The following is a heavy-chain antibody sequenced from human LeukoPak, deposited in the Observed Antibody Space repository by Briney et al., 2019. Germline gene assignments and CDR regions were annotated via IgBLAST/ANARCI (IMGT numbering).Heavy chain of an antibody. V-gene: IGHV3-23*01. CDR2: ISGSGGST. J-gene: IGHJ6*02. Sequence: PGGSLRLSCAASGFTFSSYAMGWVRQAPGKGLEWVSAISGSGGSTYYADSVKGRFTISRDNSKNTLYLQMNSLRAEDTAVYYCAKDIHVDSSGPYYYYYGMDVWGQGTTVTVSS. D-gene: IGHD3-22*01. CDR3: AKDIHVDSSGPYYYYYGMDV. CDR1: GFTFSSYA.